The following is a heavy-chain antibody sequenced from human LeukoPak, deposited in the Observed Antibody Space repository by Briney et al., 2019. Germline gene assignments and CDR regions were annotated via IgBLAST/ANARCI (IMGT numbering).Heavy chain of an antibody. Sequence: GGSLRLSCAASGFRFSSYAMSWVRQAPGKGLEWVSAISGSGVSTYYADSVKGRFTISRDNSKNTLHLQMNTLRAEDTAVYYCASRIATAGSVDYWGQGTLVTVSS. CDR3: ASRIATAGSVDY. J-gene: IGHJ4*02. CDR2: ISGSGVST. D-gene: IGHD6-13*01. CDR1: GFRFSSYA. V-gene: IGHV3-23*01.